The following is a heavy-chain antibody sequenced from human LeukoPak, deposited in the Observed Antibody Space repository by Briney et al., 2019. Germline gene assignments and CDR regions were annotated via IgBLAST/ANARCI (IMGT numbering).Heavy chain of an antibody. Sequence: PGGSLRLSCAASGFTFSSYWMSRVRQAPGKGLEWVANIKQDGSEKYYVDSVKGRFTISRDNAKNSLYLQMNSLRAEDTAVYYCAREPGTTGTTLWFDPWGQGTLVTVSS. CDR3: AREPGTTGTTLWFDP. CDR2: IKQDGSEK. CDR1: GFTFSSYW. V-gene: IGHV3-7*01. D-gene: IGHD1-1*01. J-gene: IGHJ5*02.